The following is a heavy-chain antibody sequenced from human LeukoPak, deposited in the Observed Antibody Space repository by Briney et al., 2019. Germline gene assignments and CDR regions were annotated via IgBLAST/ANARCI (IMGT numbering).Heavy chain of an antibody. CDR2: ISGSGGST. J-gene: IGHJ6*03. CDR3: ARGTSSGSYLYYYYYMDV. CDR1: GFTFSSYG. D-gene: IGHD3-10*01. V-gene: IGHV3-23*01. Sequence: GGTLRLSCAASGFTFSSYGMSWVRQAPGKGLEWVSAISGSGGSTYYADSVKGRFTISRDNSKNTLYLQMNSLRAEDTAVYYCARGTSSGSYLYYYYYMDVWGKGTTVTISS.